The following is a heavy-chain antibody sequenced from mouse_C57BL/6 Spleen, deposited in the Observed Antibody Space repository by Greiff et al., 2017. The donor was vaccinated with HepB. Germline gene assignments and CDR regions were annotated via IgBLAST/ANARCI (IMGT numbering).Heavy chain of an antibody. CDR1: GYAFTNYL. J-gene: IGHJ3*01. CDR2: INPGSGGT. Sequence: QVQLKESGAELVRPGTSVKVSCKASGYAFTNYLIEWVKQRPGQGLEWIGVINPGSGGTNYNEKFKGKATLTADKSSSTAYMQLSSLTSEDSAVYFCARGGSSYPFAYWGQGTLVTVSA. D-gene: IGHD1-1*01. V-gene: IGHV1-54*01. CDR3: ARGGSSYPFAY.